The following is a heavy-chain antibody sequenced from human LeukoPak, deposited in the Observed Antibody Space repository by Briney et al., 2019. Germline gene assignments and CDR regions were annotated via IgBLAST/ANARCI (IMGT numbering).Heavy chain of an antibody. J-gene: IGHJ4*02. Sequence: PGGSLRPSCAASGFTFSSYAMSWVRQAPGKGLEWVSAISGSGGSTYYADSVKGRFTISRDNSKNTLYLQMNSLRAEDTAVYYCAKDTYYYDSSGYYPFDYWGQGTLVTVSS. D-gene: IGHD3-22*01. CDR1: GFTFSSYA. CDR3: AKDTYYYDSSGYYPFDY. CDR2: ISGSGGST. V-gene: IGHV3-23*01.